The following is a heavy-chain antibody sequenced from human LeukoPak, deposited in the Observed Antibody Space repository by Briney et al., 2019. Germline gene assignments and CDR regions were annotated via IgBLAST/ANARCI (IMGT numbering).Heavy chain of an antibody. Sequence: PGGSLRLSCAASGFAFSNYGMHWVRQAPGKGLEWVALIWFDGSNKYYAGSVKGRFTISRDNSNNTLYLQMNSLRVEDTALYYCARQTTVATDCWGQGTLVTVSS. D-gene: IGHD4-23*01. J-gene: IGHJ4*02. CDR1: GFAFSNYG. CDR2: IWFDGSNK. V-gene: IGHV3-33*01. CDR3: ARQTTVATDC.